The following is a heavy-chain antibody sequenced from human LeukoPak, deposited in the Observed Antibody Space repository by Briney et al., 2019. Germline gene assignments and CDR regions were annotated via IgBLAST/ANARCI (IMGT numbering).Heavy chain of an antibody. Sequence: SETLSLTCTVSGYSISSGCYWGWIRQPPGKGLEWIGSIYHSGSTYYNPSLKSRVTISVDTSKNQFSLKLSSVTAADTAVYYCARDPELRWRTWNWFDPWGQGTLVTVSS. CDR2: IYHSGST. D-gene: IGHD4-23*01. V-gene: IGHV4-38-2*02. CDR3: ARDPELRWRTWNWFDP. J-gene: IGHJ5*02. CDR1: GYSISSGCY.